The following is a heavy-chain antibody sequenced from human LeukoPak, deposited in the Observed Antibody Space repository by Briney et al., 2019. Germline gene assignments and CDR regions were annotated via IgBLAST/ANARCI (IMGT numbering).Heavy chain of an antibody. D-gene: IGHD3-9*01. V-gene: IGHV1-69*06. CDR3: ARKILTGYYNTWFDP. CDR1: GGTFSIYA. J-gene: IGHJ5*02. Sequence: SVKVSCKASGGTFSIYAISWVRQAPGQGLEWMGGIIPIFGTANYAQKFQGRVTITADKSTSTAYMELSSLRSEDTAVYYCARKILTGYYNTWFDPWGQGTLVTVSS. CDR2: IIPIFGTA.